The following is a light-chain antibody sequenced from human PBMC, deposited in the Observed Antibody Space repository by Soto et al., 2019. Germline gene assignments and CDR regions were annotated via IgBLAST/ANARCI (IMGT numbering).Light chain of an antibody. CDR3: QQYDNSLYT. Sequence: EIVLTQSPGTLSLSPGERATLSCRASHSVSSSYLAWYQQKPGQAPRLLIYATSNRATGIPDRFSGSGSGTDFTLTISRLEPEDFAVYYCQQYDNSLYTFGQGTKLEIK. CDR1: HSVSSSY. CDR2: ATS. J-gene: IGKJ2*01. V-gene: IGKV3-20*01.